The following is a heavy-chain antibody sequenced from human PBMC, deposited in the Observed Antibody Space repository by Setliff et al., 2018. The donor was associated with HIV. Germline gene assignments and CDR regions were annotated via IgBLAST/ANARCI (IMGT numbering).Heavy chain of an antibody. CDR2: MFSSGTA. Sequence: SETLSLTCTVSGGSVMSDHSSWGWIRQPPGKGLEWIGTMFSSGTAHYNPSLKSRVIISVDTSKNHFSLKLGSVTAADTSVYYCVTLDHSGGNFLAYWGQGSLVTVSS. CDR1: GGSVMSDHSS. J-gene: IGHJ4*02. D-gene: IGHD2-21*02. CDR3: VTLDHSGGNFLAY. V-gene: IGHV4-39*01.